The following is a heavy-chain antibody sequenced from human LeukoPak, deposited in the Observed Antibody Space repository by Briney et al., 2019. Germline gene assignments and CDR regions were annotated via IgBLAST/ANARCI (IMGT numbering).Heavy chain of an antibody. CDR3: ARDVNWGHFDY. CDR2: IREDGS. J-gene: IGHJ4*02. CDR1: VFTFGTYW. D-gene: IGHD7-27*01. Sequence: PGGSLRLSCAASVFTFGTYWMAWVRQGPGKGLEWVASIREDGSDYMASMKGRFAISRNNAKNSVYLQMNSMRAEDTAVYYCARDVNWGHFDYWGQGTLVTVSS. V-gene: IGHV3-7*01.